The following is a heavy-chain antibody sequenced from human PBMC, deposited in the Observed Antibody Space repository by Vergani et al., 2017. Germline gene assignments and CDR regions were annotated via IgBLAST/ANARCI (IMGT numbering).Heavy chain of an antibody. CDR2: ISNDGSKK. CDR3: AKAGSDTSGSLQYNFYMDV. CDR1: GFSFSSHA. Sequence: QVQLAESGGGRVQPGRSLRLSCAASGFSFSSHAIHWVRQAPGKGLEWVAVISNDGSKKYYADSVKGRITISRDNSKNTLDLQMNNLRTQDTAVYYCAKAGSDTSGSLQYNFYMDVWGKGTTVTVS. J-gene: IGHJ6*03. V-gene: IGHV3-30*18. D-gene: IGHD3-10*01.